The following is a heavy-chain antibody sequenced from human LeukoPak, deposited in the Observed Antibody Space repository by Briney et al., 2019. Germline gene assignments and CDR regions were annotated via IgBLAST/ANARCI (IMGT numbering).Heavy chain of an antibody. CDR3: ARQWDSSGYHEYFQH. V-gene: IGHV4-39*01. D-gene: IGHD3-22*01. Sequence: SETLSLTCTVPAGSILSSGFSWGWFRLPPGIGLQWLGSIYYSGTTYHNPSLKSRVTISVDTSKNQFSLKLSSVTAADTAVYYCARQWDSSGYHEYFQHWGQGTLVTVSS. CDR2: IYYSGTT. CDR1: AGSILSSGFS. J-gene: IGHJ1*01.